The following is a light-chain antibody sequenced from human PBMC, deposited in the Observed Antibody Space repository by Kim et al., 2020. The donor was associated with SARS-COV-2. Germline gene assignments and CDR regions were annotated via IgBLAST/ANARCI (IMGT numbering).Light chain of an antibody. CDR1: RMYLGAYGF. Sequence: GPSVPLPCTGTRMYLGAYGFFPWFQQPPGKAPELIIFDVFNRPSGVSHRFSGSKSANTASLTISGLQAEDEADYYCSSYTTSSTIVFGGGTKVTVL. J-gene: IGLJ2*01. CDR2: DVF. CDR3: SSYTTSSTIV. V-gene: IGLV2-14*03.